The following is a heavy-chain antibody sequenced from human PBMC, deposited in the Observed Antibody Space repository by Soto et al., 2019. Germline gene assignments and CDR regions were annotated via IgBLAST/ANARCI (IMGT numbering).Heavy chain of an antibody. D-gene: IGHD3-3*01. V-gene: IGHV3-21*01. J-gene: IGHJ6*02. CDR1: DFTFSTYS. CDR2: ISATSNHI. Sequence: XGSLRLSCVAADFTFSTYSMNWVRQAPGKGLEWVAYISATSNHIYYADSLKGRFTISRDNAKSSLYLHMNSLRAEDTAVYFCARDSITIFGGGMDVWGQGTTVTVSS. CDR3: ARDSITIFGGGMDV.